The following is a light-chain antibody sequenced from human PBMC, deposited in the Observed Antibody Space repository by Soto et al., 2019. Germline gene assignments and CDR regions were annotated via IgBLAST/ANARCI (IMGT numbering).Light chain of an antibody. CDR3: SSFTGGSTSYV. CDR2: DVS. J-gene: IGLJ1*01. Sequence: QSALTQPASVSGSPGQSIAISCPGTSGDVGAYDFVSWHQQHPGKAPKLMIYDVSRRPSGVSDRFSGSKSGNTASLIISGLQAEDEADYYCSSFTGGSTSYVFGTGTKLTGL. V-gene: IGLV2-14*01. CDR1: SGDVGAYDF.